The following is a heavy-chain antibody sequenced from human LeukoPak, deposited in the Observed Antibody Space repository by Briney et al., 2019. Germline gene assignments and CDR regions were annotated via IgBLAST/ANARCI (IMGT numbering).Heavy chain of an antibody. CDR3: AAEFRYCSGGSCSFP. J-gene: IGHJ5*02. CDR2: IIPIFGTA. CDR1: GGTFSSYA. D-gene: IGHD2-15*01. Sequence: GASVKVSCKASGGTFSSYAISWVRQAPGQGLEWMGGIIPIFGTANYAQKFQGRVTITADKSTSTAYMELSSLRSEDTAVYYCAAEFRYCSGGSCSFPWGQGTLVTVSS. V-gene: IGHV1-69*06.